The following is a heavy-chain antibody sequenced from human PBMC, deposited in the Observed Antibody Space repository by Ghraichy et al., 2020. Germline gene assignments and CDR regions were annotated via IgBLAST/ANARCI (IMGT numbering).Heavy chain of an antibody. CDR1: GYSISSGYY. CDR2: IYHSGST. J-gene: IGHJ4*02. Sequence: SETLSLTCAVSGYSISSGYYWGWIRQPPGKGLEWIGSIYHSGSTYYNPSLKSRVTISVDTSKNQFSLKLSSVTAADTAVYYCARTVLAAAGPSFDYWGQGTLVTVSS. CDR3: ARTVLAAAGPSFDY. V-gene: IGHV4-38-2*01. D-gene: IGHD6-13*01.